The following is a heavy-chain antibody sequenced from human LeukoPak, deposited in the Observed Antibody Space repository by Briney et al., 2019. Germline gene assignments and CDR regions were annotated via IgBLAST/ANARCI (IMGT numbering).Heavy chain of an antibody. Sequence: SETLSLTCTVSGGSISSHSWSWIRQPAGKGLEWIGRIFTSGNTYYNPSLKSRVTISVDTSKNQFSLKLSSVTAADTAVYYCARDVHDSSGYYFDYWGQGTLVTVSS. CDR2: IFTSGNT. D-gene: IGHD3-22*01. V-gene: IGHV4-4*07. CDR3: ARDVHDSSGYYFDY. CDR1: GGSISSHS. J-gene: IGHJ4*02.